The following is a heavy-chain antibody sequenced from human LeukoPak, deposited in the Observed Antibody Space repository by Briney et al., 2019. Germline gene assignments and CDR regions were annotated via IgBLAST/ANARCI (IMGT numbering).Heavy chain of an antibody. CDR2: IYHSGST. D-gene: IGHD1-26*01. V-gene: IGHV4-38-2*02. J-gene: IGHJ4*02. CDR1: GYSISSGYY. CDR3: AWRSIVGATPFDY. Sequence: SETLSLTCTVSGYSISSGYYWGWIRQPPGKGLEWIGSIYHSGSTYYNPSLKSRVTISVDTSKNQFSLRLSSVTAADTAVYYCAWRSIVGATPFDYWGQGTLVTVSS.